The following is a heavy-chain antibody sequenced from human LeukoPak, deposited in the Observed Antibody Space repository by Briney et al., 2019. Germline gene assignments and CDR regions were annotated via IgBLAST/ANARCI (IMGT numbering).Heavy chain of an antibody. Sequence: SETLSLTCTVSGDSVASGTSYWSWNPQPAGKGLEWIGRVYPSGSTDYNPSVNSRLSISIDTSKNQFSLNLTSITAADTAVYYCARVFWQSGGYFDYWGQGILVTVSS. CDR2: VYPSGST. D-gene: IGHD2-15*01. CDR1: GDSVASGTSY. V-gene: IGHV4-61*02. CDR3: ARVFWQSGGYFDY. J-gene: IGHJ4*02.